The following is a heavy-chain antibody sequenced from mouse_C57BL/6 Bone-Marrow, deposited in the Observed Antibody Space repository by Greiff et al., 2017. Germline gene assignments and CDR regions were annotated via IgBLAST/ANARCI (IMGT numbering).Heavy chain of an antibody. CDR1: GFNIKDDY. V-gene: IGHV14-4*01. CDR3: TTATVVPYWYFDV. Sequence: VQLQQSGAELVRPGASVKLSCTASGFNIKDDYMHWVKQRPEQGLAWIGWIAPENGDTEYASKFQGKATITADTSSNTAYLQLSSLTSADTAVYYCTTATVVPYWYFDVWGTGTTVTVSS. D-gene: IGHD1-1*01. CDR2: IAPENGDT. J-gene: IGHJ1*03.